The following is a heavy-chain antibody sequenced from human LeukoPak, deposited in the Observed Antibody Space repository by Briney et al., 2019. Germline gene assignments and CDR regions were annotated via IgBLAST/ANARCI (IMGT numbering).Heavy chain of an antibody. J-gene: IGHJ4*02. CDR2: INSDGSTT. D-gene: IGHD1-26*01. CDR1: GFTFRSYW. Sequence: GVSPRLCCAASGFTFRSYWMHWVRQAQGKGLVWVSRINSDGSTTTYADSVKGRFTISRDNAKNTLYLQMNSLRAEDTAVYYCARGYSGSYRVDYWGQGTLVTVSS. V-gene: IGHV3-74*01. CDR3: ARGYSGSYRVDY.